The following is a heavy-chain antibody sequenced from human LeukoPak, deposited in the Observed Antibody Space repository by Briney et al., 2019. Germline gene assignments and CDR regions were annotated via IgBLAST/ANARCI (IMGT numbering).Heavy chain of an antibody. Sequence: PSETLSLTCTVSGGSISSYYWSWIRQPPGKGLEWIGYIYYSGSTNYNPSLKSRVTISVDTSKSQFSLKLRSVTAADTAVYYCATEGATFVLQHWGQGTLVTVSS. CDR1: GGSISSYY. D-gene: IGHD1-26*01. J-gene: IGHJ1*01. CDR3: ATEGATFVLQH. V-gene: IGHV4-59*01. CDR2: IYYSGST.